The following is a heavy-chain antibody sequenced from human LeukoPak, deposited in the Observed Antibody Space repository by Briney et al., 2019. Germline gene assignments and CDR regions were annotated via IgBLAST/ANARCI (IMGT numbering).Heavy chain of an antibody. CDR1: GGSISSSSYY. Sequence: SETLSLTCTVTGGSISSSSYYWGWIRQPPGKGLEWVGSIYYSGSTYYNPSLKSRVTISVDTSKNPFSLKLSSVTAADTAVYYCARENGDYNYYYYYYMDVWGKGTTVTVSS. J-gene: IGHJ6*03. CDR2: IYYSGST. CDR3: ARENGDYNYYYYYYMDV. D-gene: IGHD4-17*01. V-gene: IGHV4-39*07.